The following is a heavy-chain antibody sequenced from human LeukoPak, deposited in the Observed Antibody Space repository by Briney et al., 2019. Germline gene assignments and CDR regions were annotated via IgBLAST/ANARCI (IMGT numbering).Heavy chain of an antibody. V-gene: IGHV3-30*02. CDR1: GFTFSSYG. D-gene: IGHD3-22*01. Sequence: PGGSLRLSCAASGFTFSSYGMHWVRQAPGKGLEWVAFIRYDGSNKYYADSVKGRFTISRDNSKNTLYLQMNSLRAEDTAVYYCAKVLREVPYDSSGPFDYWGQGTLVTVSS. J-gene: IGHJ4*02. CDR2: IRYDGSNK. CDR3: AKVLREVPYDSSGPFDY.